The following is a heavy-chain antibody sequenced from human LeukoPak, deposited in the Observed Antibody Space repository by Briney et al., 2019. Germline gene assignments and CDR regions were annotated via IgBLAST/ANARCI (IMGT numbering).Heavy chain of an antibody. V-gene: IGHV4-4*03. D-gene: IGHD2/OR15-2a*01. CDR2: ISHSGTT. Sequence: PGTLSLTCAVSGGPIDITNYWSWVRQAPGKGLEWIGEISHSGTTNYSPSLRSRVAMSLDRANNQFSLNLTSVTDADTAVYYCTRENRPFCPFAYWGQGVLVTVSS. CDR1: GGPIDITNY. J-gene: IGHJ4*02. CDR3: TRENRPFCPFAY.